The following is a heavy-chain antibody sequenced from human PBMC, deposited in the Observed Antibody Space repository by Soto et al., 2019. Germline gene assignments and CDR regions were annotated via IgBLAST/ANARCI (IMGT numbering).Heavy chain of an antibody. CDR3: ATIPVDTSMIYWFDP. CDR1: GDSVTSGNYY. J-gene: IGHJ5*01. V-gene: IGHV4-61*01. D-gene: IGHD5-18*01. CDR2: IYYSGNT. Sequence: PSETLSLTCTVSGDSVTSGNYYWSWIRQPPGKGLEWIGYIYYSGNTNYSPSLKSRVTMSLDRSNNQFSLNLSSVTAADTAVYYCATIPVDTSMIYWFDPWGQGILVTVSS.